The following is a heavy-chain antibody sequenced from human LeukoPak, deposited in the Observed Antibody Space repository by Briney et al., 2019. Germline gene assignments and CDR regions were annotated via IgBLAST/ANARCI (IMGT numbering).Heavy chain of an antibody. Sequence: NLGESLKISCKGSGYSFTTYWIGWVRQLPGKGLEWMGIIYPGDSDTRYSPSFQGQVTISADKSISTAYLQWSSLKASDTAMYYCARRFDTSGFFQNWGQGTLVTVSS. V-gene: IGHV5-51*01. CDR1: GYSFTTYW. CDR2: IYPGDSDT. D-gene: IGHD3-22*01. CDR3: ARRFDTSGFFQN. J-gene: IGHJ1*01.